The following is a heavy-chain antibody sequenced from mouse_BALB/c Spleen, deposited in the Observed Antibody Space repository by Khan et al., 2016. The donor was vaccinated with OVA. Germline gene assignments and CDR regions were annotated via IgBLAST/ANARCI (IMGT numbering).Heavy chain of an antibody. V-gene: IGHV9-3-1*01. CDR3: ARSGLGWEGNFDY. J-gene: IGHJ2*01. Sequence: QVQLKESGPELKKPGETVKISCKASGYTFTNYGMNWVKQAPGKGLKWMGWINTYTGEPTYADDFTGRFAFSLETSASTAYLQINNLKNEDTATYYSARSGLGWEGNFDYWGQGTTLTVSS. D-gene: IGHD2-3*01. CDR1: GYTFTNYG. CDR2: INTYTGEP.